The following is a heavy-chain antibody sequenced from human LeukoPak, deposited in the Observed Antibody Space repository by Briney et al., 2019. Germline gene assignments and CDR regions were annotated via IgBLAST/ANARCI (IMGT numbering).Heavy chain of an antibody. V-gene: IGHV3-7*04. CDR2: INQDGRRE. D-gene: IGHD3-22*01. J-gene: IGHJ5*01. Sequence: PGGSLRLSCTASGLTFSSQWMTWVRQAPGKGLEWLANINQDGRRESYVDSVKGRFTISRDNARNSLYLQMDSLRDEDTAVYYCARKKYYYDTGDAGWFDSWGQGTLVTVSS. CDR1: GLTFSSQW. CDR3: ARKKYYYDTGDAGWFDS.